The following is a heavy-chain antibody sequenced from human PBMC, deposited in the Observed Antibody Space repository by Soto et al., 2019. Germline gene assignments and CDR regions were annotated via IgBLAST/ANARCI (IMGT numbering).Heavy chain of an antibody. J-gene: IGHJ4*02. CDR2: IWYDGSNK. CDR3: ARDTITMVRGVIPPDY. Sequence: GGSLRLSCAASGFTFSSYGMHWVRQAPGKGLEWVAVIWYDGSNKYYADSVKGRFTISRDNSKNTLYLQMNSLRAEDTAVYYCARDTITMVRGVIPPDYWGQGTLVTVSS. V-gene: IGHV3-33*01. CDR1: GFTFSSYG. D-gene: IGHD3-10*01.